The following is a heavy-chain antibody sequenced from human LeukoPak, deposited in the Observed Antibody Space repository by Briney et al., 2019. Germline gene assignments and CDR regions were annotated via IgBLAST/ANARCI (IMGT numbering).Heavy chain of an antibody. CDR1: GGTFSSYA. V-gene: IGHV1-69*05. CDR2: IIPIFGTA. Sequence: ASVKVSCKASGGTFSSYAISWVRQAPGQGLEWMGGIIPIFGTANYAQKFQGRVTMTRDTSTSTVYMELSSLRSEDTAVYYCASGDYYDSSGYDIWGQGTLVTVSS. J-gene: IGHJ4*02. CDR3: ASGDYYDSSGYDI. D-gene: IGHD3-22*01.